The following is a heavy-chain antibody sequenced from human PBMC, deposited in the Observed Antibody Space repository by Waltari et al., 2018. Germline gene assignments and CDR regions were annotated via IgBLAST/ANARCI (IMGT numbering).Heavy chain of an antibody. CDR3: ARGRGYCSGGSCSPRGYYYYYYMDV. D-gene: IGHD2-15*01. CDR1: GGSFSGYY. J-gene: IGHJ6*03. V-gene: IGHV4-34*01. CDR2: INHSGST. Sequence: QVQLQQWGAGLLKPSETLSLTCAVYGGSFSGYYWSWIRQPPGKGLEWIGEINHSGSTNYNPSLKSRVTISVDTSKNQFSLKLSSVTAADTAVYYCARGRGYCSGGSCSPRGYYYYYYMDVWGKGTTVTVSS.